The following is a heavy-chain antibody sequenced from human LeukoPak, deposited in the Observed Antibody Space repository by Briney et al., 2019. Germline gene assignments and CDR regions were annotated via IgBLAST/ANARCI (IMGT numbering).Heavy chain of an antibody. V-gene: IGHV1-46*01. CDR1: GYXFTNYY. Sequence: GASVKVSCKASGYXFTNYYIHWVRQAPGQGREWMGPINPSGGSTSYAQKFQGRVTMTRDTSTSTVYMELNSLTSEDTAMYYCARRNHVAGTGGWFDPWGQGTLVTVSS. J-gene: IGHJ5*02. CDR3: ARRNHVAGTGGWFDP. CDR2: INPSGGST. D-gene: IGHD6-19*01.